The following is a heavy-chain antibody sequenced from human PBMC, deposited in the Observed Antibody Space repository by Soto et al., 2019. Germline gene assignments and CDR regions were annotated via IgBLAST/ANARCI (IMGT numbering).Heavy chain of an antibody. J-gene: IGHJ5*02. CDR3: ATTNGAYSYDSVS. D-gene: IGHD3-22*01. Sequence: SETLSLTCTVSGGPFPNGGYYWSWIRQEPGKGLEWIGYTQYSGDTSYNPSLRSQVTISTDTSKTQFSLRLRSVTSADTAVYYCATTNGAYSYDSVSWGQGTLVTVSS. CDR2: TQYSGDT. V-gene: IGHV4-31*01. CDR1: GGPFPNGGYY.